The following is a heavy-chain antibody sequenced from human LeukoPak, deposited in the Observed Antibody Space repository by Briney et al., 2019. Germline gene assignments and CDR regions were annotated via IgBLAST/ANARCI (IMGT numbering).Heavy chain of an antibody. CDR1: GFTFSSYS. Sequence: GGSLRLSCAASGFTFSSYSMNRVRQAPGKGLEWVPCISSSSSYIYYAESVKGRFTISRDNAKNSLYLQMNSLRAEDTAVYYCARGFGELSEGYGMDVWGQGTTVTVSS. CDR2: ISSSSSYI. CDR3: ARGFGELSEGYGMDV. J-gene: IGHJ6*02. V-gene: IGHV3-21*01. D-gene: IGHD3-10*01.